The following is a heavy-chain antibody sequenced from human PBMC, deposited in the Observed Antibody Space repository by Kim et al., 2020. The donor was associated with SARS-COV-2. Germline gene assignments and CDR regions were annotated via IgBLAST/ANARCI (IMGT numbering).Heavy chain of an antibody. CDR3: AKEHYGDYALDY. CDR2: ISYDGSNK. D-gene: IGHD4-17*01. J-gene: IGHJ4*02. Sequence: GGSLRLSCAASGFTFSSYGMHWVRQAPGKGLEWVAVISYDGSNKYYVDSVKGRFTISRDNSKNTLYLQMNSLRAEDTALYYCAKEHYGDYALDYWGQGTLVTVSS. CDR1: GFTFSSYG. V-gene: IGHV3-30*18.